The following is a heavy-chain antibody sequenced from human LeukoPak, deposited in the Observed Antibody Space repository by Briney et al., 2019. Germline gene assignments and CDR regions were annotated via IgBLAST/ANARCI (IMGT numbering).Heavy chain of an antibody. D-gene: IGHD4-17*01. Sequence: ASVKVSCKVSGYTFTDYYMHWVQQAPGKGLEWMGLVDPEDGETIYAEKFQGRVTITADTAKDTAYMELSSLRSEDTAVYYCATLSRVYGDYPFDYWGQGTLVTVSS. J-gene: IGHJ4*02. CDR2: VDPEDGET. V-gene: IGHV1-69-2*01. CDR3: ATLSRVYGDYPFDY. CDR1: GYTFTDYY.